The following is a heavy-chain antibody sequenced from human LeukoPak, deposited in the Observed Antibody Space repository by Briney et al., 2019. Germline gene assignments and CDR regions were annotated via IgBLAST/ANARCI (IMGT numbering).Heavy chain of an antibody. CDR2: INPNSGGT. D-gene: IGHD3-10*01. J-gene: IGHJ5*02. Sequence: ASVKVSCKASGYTFTDYYMHWVRQAPGQGLEWMGWINPNSGGTNYAQKFQGRVTMTRDTSISTAYMELSRLRSDDTAVYYCAREEALLWFGDRTPTNWFDPWGQGTLVTVSS. V-gene: IGHV1-2*02. CDR3: AREEALLWFGDRTPTNWFDP. CDR1: GYTFTDYY.